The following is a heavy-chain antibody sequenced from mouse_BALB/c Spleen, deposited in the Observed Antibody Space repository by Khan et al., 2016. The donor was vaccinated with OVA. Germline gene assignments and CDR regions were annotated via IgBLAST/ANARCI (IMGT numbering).Heavy chain of an antibody. CDR3: ARVYGGDFDY. D-gene: IGHD1-1*01. V-gene: IGHV3-2*02. Sequence: EVQLVESGPGLVKPSQSLSLTCTVTGYSITSDYAWYWIRQFPGNQLELMGFISYSGNTKYNPSLKSRFSITRDTSKNQFFLQLNSVTTEDTATDYCARVYGGDFDYWGQGTSVTVSS. J-gene: IGHJ2*02. CDR2: ISYSGNT. CDR1: GYSITSDYA.